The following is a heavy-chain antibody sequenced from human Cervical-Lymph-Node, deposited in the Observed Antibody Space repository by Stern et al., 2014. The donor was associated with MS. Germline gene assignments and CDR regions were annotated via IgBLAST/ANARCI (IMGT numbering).Heavy chain of an antibody. Sequence: DQLVESGAEVKKPGASVKVSCETSGFRFTDYYIHWVRQAPGQGLEWMGFINPKNGDTHSAQKFQVRFTMTRDTSISTGYMELNSLKSDDTAMYYCGRGIKTFDPWGQGTLVTVSS. CDR1: GFRFTDYY. CDR3: GRGIKTFDP. V-gene: IGHV1-2*02. J-gene: IGHJ5*02. CDR2: INPKNGDT. D-gene: IGHD5-24*01.